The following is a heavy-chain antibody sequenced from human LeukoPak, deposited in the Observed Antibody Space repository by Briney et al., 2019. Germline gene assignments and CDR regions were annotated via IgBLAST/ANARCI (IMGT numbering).Heavy chain of an antibody. V-gene: IGHV3-23*01. CDR2: ISGSGGST. D-gene: IGHD3-10*01. J-gene: IGHJ4*02. Sequence: GGSLRFSCAASGFTFSSYAMSWVRQAPGKGLEGVSAISGSGGSTYYADSVKGRFTISRDNSKNTLYLQMNSLRAEDTAVYYCAKEGNYGSGSYFGYWGQGTLVTVSS. CDR1: GFTFSSYA. CDR3: AKEGNYGSGSYFGY.